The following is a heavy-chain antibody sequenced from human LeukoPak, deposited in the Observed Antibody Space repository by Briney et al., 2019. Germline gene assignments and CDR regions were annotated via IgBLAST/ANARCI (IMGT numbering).Heavy chain of an antibody. CDR2: ISYDGSNK. V-gene: IGHV3-30*18. Sequence: GGSLRLSCAASGFTFSSYGMHWVRQAPGKGLEWVAVISYDGSNKYYADSVKGRFTISGDNSKNTLYLQMNSLRAEDTAVYYCAKGQGIRWGAFDIWGQGTMVTVSS. J-gene: IGHJ3*02. D-gene: IGHD3-16*01. CDR3: AKGQGIRWGAFDI. CDR1: GFTFSSYG.